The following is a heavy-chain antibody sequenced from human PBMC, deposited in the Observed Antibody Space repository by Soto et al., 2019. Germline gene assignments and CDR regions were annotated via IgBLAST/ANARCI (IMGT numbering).Heavy chain of an antibody. V-gene: IGHV4-31*03. D-gene: IGHD6-13*01. CDR1: GGPIISGTYY. CDR3: AKGPWQPNNCFDP. J-gene: IGHJ5*02. CDR2: IYYSGTT. Sequence: SETLSLTCTVSGGPIISGTYYWSWIRQHPGKGLEWIVYIYYSGTTYYNPSLKSRLTISRDNSKNTLYLQMNSLRAEDTAVYYCAKGPWQPNNCFDPWGLGTLVTXSS.